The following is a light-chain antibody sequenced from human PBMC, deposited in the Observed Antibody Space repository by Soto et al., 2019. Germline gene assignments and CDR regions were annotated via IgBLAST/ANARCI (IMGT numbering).Light chain of an antibody. CDR1: QRISSK. CDR3: QQYHNWPPIT. J-gene: IGKJ5*01. V-gene: IGKV3-15*01. CDR2: GAS. Sequence: EIVLTQSPDTLSVSPGERATLSCRASQRISSKLAWYQQKHGQAPRLLIYGASTRAAGVPVRFSGSGSGTEFTLIISSLQSEDFAFYYCQQYHNWPPITFGQGTRLEIK.